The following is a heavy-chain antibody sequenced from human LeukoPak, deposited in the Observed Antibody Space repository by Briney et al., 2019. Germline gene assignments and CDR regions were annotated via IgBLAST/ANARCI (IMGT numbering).Heavy chain of an antibody. CDR2: IWNDGSTK. D-gene: IGHD3-10*01. V-gene: IGHV3-33*03. J-gene: IGHJ4*02. CDR3: AKVSGPFDY. Sequence: GGSLRLSCAASGFTFSIYDMHWVRQAPGKGLEWVADIWNDGSTKYYADSVKGRVTITRDNSMNTLYLQMTSLRAEDTAVYSCAKVSGPFDYWGQGTLVTVSS. CDR1: GFTFSIYD.